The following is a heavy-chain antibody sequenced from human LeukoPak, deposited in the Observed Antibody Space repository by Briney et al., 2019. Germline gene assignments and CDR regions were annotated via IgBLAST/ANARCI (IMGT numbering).Heavy chain of an antibody. J-gene: IGHJ5*02. CDR3: ARDAYYDSSGPYHGNWFDP. D-gene: IGHD3-22*01. CDR1: GGSISSYY. Sequence: SETLSLTCTVSGGSISSYYWNWIRQPPGKGLEWIGYIYYSGSTNYNPSLKSRVTISVDTSKNQFSLKLSSVTAADTAVYYCARDAYYDSSGPYHGNWFDPWGQGTLVTVSS. V-gene: IGHV4-59*01. CDR2: IYYSGST.